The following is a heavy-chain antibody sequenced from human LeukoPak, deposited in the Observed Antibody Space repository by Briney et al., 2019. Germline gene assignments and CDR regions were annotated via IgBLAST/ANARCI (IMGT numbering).Heavy chain of an antibody. D-gene: IGHD3-9*01. CDR1: GYTFTSYD. V-gene: IGHV1-69*13. CDR2: IISFFGAA. J-gene: IGHJ5*02. CDR3: TRDPSVDYDLLSHWFDP. Sequence: SVKVSCKASGYTFTSYDINWVRQAPGQGLEWMGGIISFFGAAHYIQKFQGRLTITADESTSTAYMELSSLTSEDTAVYYCTRDPSVDYDLLSHWFDPWGQGTLVTVSS.